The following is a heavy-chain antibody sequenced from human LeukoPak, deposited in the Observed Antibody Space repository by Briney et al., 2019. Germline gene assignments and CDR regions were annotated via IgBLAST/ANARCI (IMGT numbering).Heavy chain of an antibody. CDR2: IYTSRST. V-gene: IGHV4-61*02. CDR3: ARAHDFWSGYSDVFDY. J-gene: IGHJ4*02. CDR1: GGSISSGSYY. D-gene: IGHD3-3*01. Sequence: SETLSLTCTVSGGSISSGSYYWSWIRQPAGKGLEWIGRIYTSRSTNYNPSLKSRVTISVDTSKNQFSLKLSSVAAADTAVYYCARAHDFWSGYSDVFDYWGQGTLVTVSS.